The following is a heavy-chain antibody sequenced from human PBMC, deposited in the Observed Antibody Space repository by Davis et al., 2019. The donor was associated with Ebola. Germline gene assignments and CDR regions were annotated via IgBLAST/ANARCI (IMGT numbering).Heavy chain of an antibody. J-gene: IGHJ5*02. D-gene: IGHD3-3*01. CDR3: ANLRFLEWLRWFDP. CDR2: INSDGSST. V-gene: IGHV3-74*01. Sequence: HTGGSLRLSCAASGFTFSSYWMHWVRQAPGKGLVWVSRINSDGSSTSYADSVKGRFTISRDNSKNTLYLQMNSLRAEDTAVYYCANLRFLEWLRWFDPWGQGTLVTVSS. CDR1: GFTFSSYW.